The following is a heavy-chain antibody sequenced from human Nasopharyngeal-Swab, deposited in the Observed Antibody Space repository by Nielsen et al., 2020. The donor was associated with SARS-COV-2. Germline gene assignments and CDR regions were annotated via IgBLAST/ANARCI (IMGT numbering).Heavy chain of an antibody. D-gene: IGHD1-1*01. CDR2: ISYDGSNK. CDR1: GFTFSSYA. Sequence: GESLKISCAASGFTFSSYAMHWVRQAPGKGLEWVAVISYDGSNKYYADSVKGRFTISRDNSKNTLYLQMNSLRAEDTAVYYCARDPLRNNWNDVDAFDIWGQETMVTVSS. V-gene: IGHV3-30-3*01. CDR3: ARDPLRNNWNDVDAFDI. J-gene: IGHJ3*02.